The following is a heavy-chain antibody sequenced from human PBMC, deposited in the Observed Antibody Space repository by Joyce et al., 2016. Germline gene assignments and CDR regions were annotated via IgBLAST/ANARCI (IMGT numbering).Heavy chain of an antibody. CDR3: ARDLVGIAVAGKRDWYFDL. CDR1: GYTFTNYA. D-gene: IGHD6-19*01. CDR2: INAGNGNT. Sequence: QVQLVQSGAEVKKPGASVKVSRKASGYTFTNYAMYWVRQAPGQRLEWMGWINAGNGNTKYSQKFQGRVTITRDTSASTVYMELSSLRFEDTAVYYCARDLVGIAVAGKRDWYFDLWGRGTLVTVSS. V-gene: IGHV1-3*01. J-gene: IGHJ2*01.